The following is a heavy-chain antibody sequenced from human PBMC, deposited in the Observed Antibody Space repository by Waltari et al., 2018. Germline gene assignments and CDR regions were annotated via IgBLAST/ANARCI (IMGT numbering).Heavy chain of an antibody. CDR3: AQVGSGYSSGWYDY. CDR2: ISGSCGST. J-gene: IGHJ4*02. Sequence: ELHLVVSGGGLVQPGGSLRLSCAAPGFPFSRYAMSWVRQAPGRGLEWVSVISGSCGSTYYADYVKGRFTISRDNSKNTLYLQMNSLRAEDTAVYYCAQVGSGYSSGWYDYWGQGTLVTVSS. D-gene: IGHD6-19*01. CDR1: GFPFSRYA. V-gene: IGHV3-23*04.